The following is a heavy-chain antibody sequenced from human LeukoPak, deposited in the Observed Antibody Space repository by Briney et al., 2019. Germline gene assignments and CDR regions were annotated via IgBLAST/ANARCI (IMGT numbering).Heavy chain of an antibody. D-gene: IGHD6-19*01. CDR2: IKSKTDGGTT. Sequence: GGSLRLSCAASRFTFSSYWMSWVRQAPGKGLEWVGRIKSKTDGGTTDYAAPVKGRFTISRDDSKTTLYLQMNSLRAEDTAVYYCARDREQWLGRRWFDSWGQGTLVTVSS. CDR3: ARDREQWLGRRWFDS. J-gene: IGHJ5*01. V-gene: IGHV3-15*01. CDR1: RFTFSSYW.